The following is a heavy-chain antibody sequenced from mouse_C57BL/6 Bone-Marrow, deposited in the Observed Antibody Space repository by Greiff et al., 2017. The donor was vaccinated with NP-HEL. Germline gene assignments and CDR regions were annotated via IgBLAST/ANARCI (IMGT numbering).Heavy chain of an antibody. J-gene: IGHJ4*01. Sequence: EVKLMESGGGLVQPGGSLKLSCAASGFTFSDYYMYWVRQTPEKRLEWVAYISNGGGSTYYPDTVKGRFTISRDNAKNTLYLQMSRLKSEDTAMYYCARQDGYYLMDYWGQGTSVTVSS. D-gene: IGHD2-3*01. CDR2: ISNGGGST. V-gene: IGHV5-12*01. CDR3: ARQDGYYLMDY. CDR1: GFTFSDYY.